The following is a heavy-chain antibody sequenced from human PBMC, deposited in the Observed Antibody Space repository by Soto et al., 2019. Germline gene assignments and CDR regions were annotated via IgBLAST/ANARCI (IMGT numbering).Heavy chain of an antibody. Sequence: GGSLRLSCAASGFTFDDYTMHWVRQAPGKGLEWVSLIGWDGGSTYYADSVKGRFTISRDNSKNSLYLQMNSLRTEDTALYYCAKGSNYDRYYYYGMDVWGQGTTVTVSS. CDR2: IGWDGGST. CDR1: GFTFDDYT. J-gene: IGHJ6*02. V-gene: IGHV3-43*01. D-gene: IGHD3-3*01. CDR3: AKGSNYDRYYYYGMDV.